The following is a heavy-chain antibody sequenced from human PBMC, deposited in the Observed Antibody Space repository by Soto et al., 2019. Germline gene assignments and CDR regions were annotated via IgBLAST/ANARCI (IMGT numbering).Heavy chain of an antibody. Sequence: QVQLVQSGAEEKKPGASVKVSCKASGYTFTSYAMHWVRQAPGQRLEWMGWINAGNGNTKYSQKFQGRVTITRDTSASTVYMELSSPRSEDTAVYYCSRVSGWYFLDYWGQRTLVTVSS. V-gene: IGHV1-3*05. CDR3: SRVSGWYFLDY. J-gene: IGHJ4*02. CDR1: GYTFTSYA. CDR2: INAGNGNT. D-gene: IGHD6-19*01.